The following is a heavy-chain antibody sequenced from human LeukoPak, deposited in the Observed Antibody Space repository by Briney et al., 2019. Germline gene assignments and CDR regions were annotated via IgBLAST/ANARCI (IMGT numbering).Heavy chain of an antibody. J-gene: IGHJ4*02. CDR2: IYPGDSDT. Sequence: GESLKISCKGSGYSFTNYWIGWVRQVPGKGLGWMGIIYPGDSDTRYSPSFEGQVTISADKSISTAYLQWSSLKASDTAMYYCATRVGTTGLDYWGQGTLVTVSS. D-gene: IGHD1-26*01. CDR3: ATRVGTTGLDY. CDR1: GYSFTNYW. V-gene: IGHV5-51*01.